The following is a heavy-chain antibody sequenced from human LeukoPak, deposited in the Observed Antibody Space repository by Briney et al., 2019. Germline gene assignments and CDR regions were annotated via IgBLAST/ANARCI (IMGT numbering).Heavy chain of an antibody. J-gene: IGHJ4*02. Sequence: GGSLRLSCAASGFTFSRYDMNWVRQAPGKGLEWVSYISGGGSTIHYADSVKGRFTISRDNAKNSLYLQMNSTRDEDTAVYYCARAAQYSSGHWDQGTLVTVSS. V-gene: IGHV3-48*03. CDR1: GFTFSRYD. CDR2: ISGGGSTI. D-gene: IGHD6-19*01. CDR3: ARAAQYSSGH.